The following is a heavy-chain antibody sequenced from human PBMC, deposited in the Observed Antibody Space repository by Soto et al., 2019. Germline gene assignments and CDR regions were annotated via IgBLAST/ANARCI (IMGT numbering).Heavy chain of an antibody. V-gene: IGHV4-59*01. CDR1: GGSISSYY. J-gene: IGHJ3*02. CDR3: ARVWGGAFDI. CDR2: IYYSGST. D-gene: IGHD3-10*01. Sequence: QVQLQESGPGLVKPSETLSLTCTVSGGSISSYYWSWIRQPPGKGLEWIGYIYYSGSTNYNPSLKRRVPISVDTSKYQFSLQLSSVTAADTAVYYCARVWGGAFDIWGQGTMVTVSS.